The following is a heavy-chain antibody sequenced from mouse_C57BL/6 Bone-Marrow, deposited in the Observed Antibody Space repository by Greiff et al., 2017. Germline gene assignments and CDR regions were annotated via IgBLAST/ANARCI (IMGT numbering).Heavy chain of an antibody. V-gene: IGHV1-59*01. D-gene: IGHD1-1*01. CDR1: GYTFTSYW. CDR3: ARDAYYYGSSSSYYFYY. Sequence: VQLQQPGAELVRPGTSVKLSCKASGYTFTSYWMHWVKQRPGQGLEWIGVIDPSDSYTNYNQKFKGKATLTVDTSSRTAYMQLSSLKSEDSAVYYCARDAYYYGSSSSYYFYYWGQGTTLTVSS. CDR2: IDPSDSYT. J-gene: IGHJ2*01.